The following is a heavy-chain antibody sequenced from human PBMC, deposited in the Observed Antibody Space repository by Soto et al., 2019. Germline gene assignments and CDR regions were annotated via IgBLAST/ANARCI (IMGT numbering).Heavy chain of an antibody. CDR1: DFSNRSSSYY. V-gene: IGHV4-39*01. CDR2: IYYSGST. CDR3: ARHKRGVSGWYGYFDY. D-gene: IGHD6-19*01. Sequence: SETLSLTCRCSDFSNRSSSYYWGWIRQPPGKGLEWIGSIYYSGSTYYNPSLKSRVTISVDTSKNQFSLKLSSVTAADTAVYYCARHKRGVSGWYGYFDYWGQGTLVTVS. J-gene: IGHJ4*02.